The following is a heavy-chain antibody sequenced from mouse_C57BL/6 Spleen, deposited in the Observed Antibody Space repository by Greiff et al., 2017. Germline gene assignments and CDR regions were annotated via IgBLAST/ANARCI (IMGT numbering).Heavy chain of an antibody. CDR3: AREDYGSSWDYFDD. CDR2: INPSSGYT. J-gene: IGHJ2*01. D-gene: IGHD1-1*01. V-gene: IGHV1-4*01. Sequence: QVQLQQSGAELARPGASVKMSCKASGYTFTSYTMHWVKQRPGQGLEWIGYINPSSGYTKYNQKFKDKDTLTADKSSSTAYMQLSSLTSEDSAVYYCAREDYGSSWDYFDDWGQGTTLTVSS. CDR1: GYTFTSYT.